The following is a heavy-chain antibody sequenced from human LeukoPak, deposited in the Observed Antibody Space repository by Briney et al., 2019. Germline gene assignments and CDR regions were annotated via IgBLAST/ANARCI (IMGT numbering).Heavy chain of an antibody. Sequence: GRSLRPSRAASGFSFSSSAMSWARHPPGKWREWVSAIRGSGGSTYYADSVKGRLTISRDNSKNTLYLQMTSLTTEATAVNYCAHISSTWAEYWGQGTLVTVSS. D-gene: IGHD6-13*01. CDR1: GFSFSSSA. CDR3: AHISSTWAEY. V-gene: IGHV3-23*01. J-gene: IGHJ4*02. CDR2: IRGSGGST.